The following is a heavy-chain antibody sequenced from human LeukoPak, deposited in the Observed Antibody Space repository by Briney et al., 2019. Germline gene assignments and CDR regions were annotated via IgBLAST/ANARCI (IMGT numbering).Heavy chain of an antibody. D-gene: IGHD2-15*01. V-gene: IGHV6-1*01. CDR3: ARVVGGSPDY. J-gene: IGHJ4*02. CDR1: GDSVSSNSAA. Sequence: SQTLSLTCAISGDSVSSNSAAWNWIRQSPSRGLEWLGRTFYRSKWKNDYAVSVKSRIRINPDTSKNRFSLQLSSVTPEDTAVYYCARVVGGSPDYWGQGTLVTVSS. CDR2: TFYRSKWKN.